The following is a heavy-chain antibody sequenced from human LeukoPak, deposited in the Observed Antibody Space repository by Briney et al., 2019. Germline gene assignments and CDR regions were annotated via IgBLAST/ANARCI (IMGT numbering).Heavy chain of an antibody. D-gene: IGHD6-19*01. CDR3: ARESGSGWSFDY. CDR1: GFTFSSYS. V-gene: IGHV3-21*01. J-gene: IGHJ4*02. CDR2: ISSSSSYI. Sequence: PGGSLRLSCAASGFTFSSYSMNWVRQAPGKGLEWVSSISSSSSYIYYADSVEGRFTISRDNAKNSLYLQMNSLRAEDTAVYYCARESGSGWSFDYWGQGTLVTVSS.